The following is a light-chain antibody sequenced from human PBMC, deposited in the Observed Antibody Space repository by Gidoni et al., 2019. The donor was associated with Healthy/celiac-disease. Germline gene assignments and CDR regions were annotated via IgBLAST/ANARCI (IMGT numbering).Light chain of an antibody. J-gene: IGLJ3*02. Sequence: QPVLTQPPPVSGAPGQRGTISCTGSRSNIGAGYDVHWYQQLPGTAPNLLIYGNSNRPSGVPDRFSGSKSGTSASLAITGLQAEDEADYYCQSYDSSLSGWVFGGGTKLTVL. CDR2: GNS. CDR1: RSNIGAGYD. V-gene: IGLV1-40*01. CDR3: QSYDSSLSGWV.